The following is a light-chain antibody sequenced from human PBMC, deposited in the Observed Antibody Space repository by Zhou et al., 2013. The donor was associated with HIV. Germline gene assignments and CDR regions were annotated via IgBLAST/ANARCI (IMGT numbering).Light chain of an antibody. CDR3: QQSYDSPRT. CDR1: QRISTY. J-gene: IGKJ1*01. Sequence: DIQMTQSPSSLSASVGDRVTISCRASQRISTYVNWYQVKAGKAPSLLIFGTSYLQKGVPSRFSGSGSGTDFTLTISRLQPEDFAAYFCQQSYDSPRTFGQGT. CDR2: GTS. V-gene: IGKV1-39*01.